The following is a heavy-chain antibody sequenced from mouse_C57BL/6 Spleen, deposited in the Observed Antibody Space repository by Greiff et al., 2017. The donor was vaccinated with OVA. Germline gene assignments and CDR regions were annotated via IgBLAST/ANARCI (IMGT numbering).Heavy chain of an antibody. D-gene: IGHD4-1*01. J-gene: IGHJ2*01. CDR2: INPYNGGT. CDR1: GYTFTDYY. CDR3: ARRGTFLGRGYYFDY. Sequence: EVQLQQSGPVLVKPGASVKMSCKASGYTFTDYYMNWVKQSHGKSLEWIGVINPYNGGTSYNQKFKGKATLTVDKSSSTAYMELNSLTSEDSAVYYCARRGTFLGRGYYFDYWGQGTTLTVSS. V-gene: IGHV1-19*01.